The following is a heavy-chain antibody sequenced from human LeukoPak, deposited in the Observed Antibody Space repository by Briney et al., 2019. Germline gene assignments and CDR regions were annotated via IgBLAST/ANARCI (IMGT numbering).Heavy chain of an antibody. V-gene: IGHV4-34*01. CDR1: GGSFSGYY. J-gene: IGHJ2*01. Sequence: SETLSLTCAVYGGSFSGYYWSWIRQPPGEGLEWIGEINHSGSTNYNPSLKSRVTISVDTSKNQFSLKLSSVTAADTAVYYCASQQLWLGDWYFDLWGRGTLVTVSS. CDR3: ASQQLWLGDWYFDL. D-gene: IGHD5-18*01. CDR2: INHSGST.